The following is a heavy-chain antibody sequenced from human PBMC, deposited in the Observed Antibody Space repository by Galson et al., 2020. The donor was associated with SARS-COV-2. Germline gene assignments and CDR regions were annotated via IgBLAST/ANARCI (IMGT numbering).Heavy chain of an antibody. CDR2: IYYSGST. V-gene: IGHV4-59*01. J-gene: IGHJ5*01. CDR3: ARGGLIAAAANWFDP. CDR1: GGSISSYY. Sequence: SETLSLTCTVSGGSISSYYWSWLRQPPGKGLEWIGYIYYSGSTNYNPSLKSRVTISVDTSKNQFSLKLSSVTAADTAVYYCARGGLIAAAANWFDPWGQGTMVTVSS. D-gene: IGHD6-13*01.